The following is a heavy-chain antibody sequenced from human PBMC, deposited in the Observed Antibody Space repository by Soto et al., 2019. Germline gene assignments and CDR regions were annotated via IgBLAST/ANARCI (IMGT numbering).Heavy chain of an antibody. J-gene: IGHJ4*02. CDR1: GFTFSSYA. V-gene: IGHV3-23*01. Sequence: PGGSLRLSCAASGFTFSSYAMSWVRQAPGKGLEWVSAISGSGGSTYYADSVKGRFTISRDNSKNTLYLQMNSLRAEDTAVYYCARGGYYGPGSYYNVHYFDYWGQGTLVTVSS. CDR2: ISGSGGST. CDR3: ARGGYYGPGSYYNVHYFDY. D-gene: IGHD3-10*01.